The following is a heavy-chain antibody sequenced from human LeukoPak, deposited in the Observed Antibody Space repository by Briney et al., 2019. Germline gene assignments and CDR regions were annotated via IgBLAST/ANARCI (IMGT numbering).Heavy chain of an antibody. Sequence: ASVTLTCTAAGYTFTGYYIHLMREAPGQGIEWEGLINPNSGGTNYAQKFQGRVTMTRDTSIRTDYMELSRLRSDDTAVYYCARPRTTVARDKYYFDYWGQGTLVTVSS. CDR1: GYTFTGYY. CDR2: INPNSGGT. J-gene: IGHJ4*02. CDR3: ARPRTTVARDKYYFDY. D-gene: IGHD6-19*01. V-gene: IGHV1-2*02.